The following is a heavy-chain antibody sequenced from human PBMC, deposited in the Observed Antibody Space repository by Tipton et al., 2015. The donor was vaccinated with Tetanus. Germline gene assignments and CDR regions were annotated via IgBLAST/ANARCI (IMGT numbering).Heavy chain of an antibody. Sequence: SLRLSCAASGFTFSSYWMSWXRQXXGXXLXGVAFLWYDGSNKHYGDSVKGRFSISRDNSENTLYLQMDSLRAEDTATYYCAGGPPQSGFAFAVWGQGTMVTVSS. J-gene: IGHJ3*01. CDR3: AGGPPQSGFAFAV. V-gene: IGHV3-33*04. D-gene: IGHD6-25*01. CDR1: GFTFSSYW. CDR2: LWYDGSNK.